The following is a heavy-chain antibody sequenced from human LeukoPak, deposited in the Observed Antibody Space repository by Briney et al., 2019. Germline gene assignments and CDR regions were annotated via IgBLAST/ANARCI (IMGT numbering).Heavy chain of an antibody. D-gene: IGHD3/OR15-3a*01. CDR3: AREGTGYYTGFDY. CDR1: GGSISSYS. V-gene: IGHV4-59*13. CDR2: VYYSGST. Sequence: SQTLSLTCTVSGGSISSYSWSWIRQPPGKGLEWIGCVYYSGSTNYNPSLKSRVTISVDTSKNHFSLKLTSLIAADTAVYYCAREGTGYYTGFDYWAREPWSPSPQ. J-gene: IGHJ4*02.